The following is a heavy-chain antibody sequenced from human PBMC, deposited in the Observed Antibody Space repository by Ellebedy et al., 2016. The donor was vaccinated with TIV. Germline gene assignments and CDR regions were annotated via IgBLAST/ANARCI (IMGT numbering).Heavy chain of an antibody. CDR2: ISSSSSYT. V-gene: IGHV3-11*06. CDR3: ARTPRGAVVTMLGDY. Sequence: GESLKISCAASGFTFSDYYMSWIRQAPGKGLEWVSYISSSSSYTNYADSVKGRFTISRDNAKNSLYLQMNSLRAEDTAVYYCARTPRGAVVTMLGDYWGQGTLVTVSS. CDR1: GFTFSDYY. D-gene: IGHD2-21*02. J-gene: IGHJ4*02.